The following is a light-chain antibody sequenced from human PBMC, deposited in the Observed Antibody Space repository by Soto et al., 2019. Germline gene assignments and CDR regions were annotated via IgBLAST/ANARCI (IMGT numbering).Light chain of an antibody. V-gene: IGKV1-5*01. CDR2: DSS. J-gene: IGKJ1*01. CDR1: QNINVW. Sequence: DIQMTQSPYALSASVGDTVTITCRASQNINVWLAWYQQKQGKAPKLLIYDSSTLESGVPSRFSGSGSGTSFTLTISSLQPADFATYYCQQYDSYSGAFGPGTKVDI. CDR3: QQYDSYSGA.